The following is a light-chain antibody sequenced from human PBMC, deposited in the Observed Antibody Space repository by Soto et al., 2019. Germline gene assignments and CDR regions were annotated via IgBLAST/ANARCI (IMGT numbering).Light chain of an antibody. CDR1: NIGSKS. CDR3: QVWDSSSYV. J-gene: IGLJ1*01. V-gene: IGLV3-21*04. CDR2: YDS. Sequence: SYELTQPPSVSVAPGKKARITCGGNNIGSKSVHWYQQKPGQAPVLVIYYDSDRPSGIPERFSGSNSGNTATLTISRVEAGDEADYYCQVWDSSSYVFGTGTKVTVL.